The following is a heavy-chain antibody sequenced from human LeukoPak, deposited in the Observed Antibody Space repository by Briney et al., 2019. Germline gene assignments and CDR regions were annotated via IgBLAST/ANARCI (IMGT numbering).Heavy chain of an antibody. V-gene: IGHV3-7*01. CDR3: ASLGGSGSLNCFDP. Sequence: TGGSLRLSCAASGFTFTNNFMSWVRQVPGKGLEWVANINQDGSGKYYVDSVKGRFTISRDNAKNALYLQMNSLRAEDTAVYYCASLGGSGSLNCFDPWGQGSLVTVSS. D-gene: IGHD3-10*01. CDR2: INQDGSGK. CDR1: GFTFTNNF. J-gene: IGHJ5*02.